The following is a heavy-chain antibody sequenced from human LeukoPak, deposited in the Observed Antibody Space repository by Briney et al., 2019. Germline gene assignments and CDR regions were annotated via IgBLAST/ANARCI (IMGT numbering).Heavy chain of an antibody. V-gene: IGHV1-18*01. CDR1: GYTFTSYG. CDR2: ISAYNGNT. CDR3: ATLPAAPYYYYMDV. D-gene: IGHD2-2*01. J-gene: IGHJ6*03. Sequence: ASVKVSCKASGYTFTSYGISWVRQAPGQGLEWMGWISAYNGNTNYAQKLQGRVTMTTDTSTSTAYMELRSLRSDDTAVYYRATLPAAPYYYYMDVWGKGTTVTISS.